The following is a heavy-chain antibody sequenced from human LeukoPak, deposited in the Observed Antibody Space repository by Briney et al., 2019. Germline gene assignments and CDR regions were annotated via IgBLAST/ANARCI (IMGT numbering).Heavy chain of an antibody. D-gene: IGHD3-9*01. Sequence: GGSLRLSCAASGFTFSSYWMHWVRQAPGKGLVWVSRINSDGRSTSYADSVKGRFTISRDDAKNTLYLQMNSLRAEDTAVYYCARPRIYILSGFHYYYGMDVWGQGTTVTVSS. CDR1: GFTFSSYW. J-gene: IGHJ6*02. V-gene: IGHV3-74*01. CDR2: INSDGRST. CDR3: ARPRIYILSGFHYYYGMDV.